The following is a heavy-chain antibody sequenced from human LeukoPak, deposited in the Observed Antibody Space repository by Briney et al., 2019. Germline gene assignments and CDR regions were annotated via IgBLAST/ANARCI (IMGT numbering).Heavy chain of an antibody. CDR3: ARVVVVVAATYFDY. J-gene: IGHJ4*02. Sequence: SETLSLTCTVSGGSISSSSYYWSWIRQPPGKGLEWIGYIYYSGSTNYNPSLKSRVTISVDTSKNQFSLKLSSVTAADTAVYYCARVVVVVAATYFDYWGQGTLVTVSS. CDR2: IYYSGST. CDR1: GGSISSSSYY. D-gene: IGHD2-15*01. V-gene: IGHV4-61*01.